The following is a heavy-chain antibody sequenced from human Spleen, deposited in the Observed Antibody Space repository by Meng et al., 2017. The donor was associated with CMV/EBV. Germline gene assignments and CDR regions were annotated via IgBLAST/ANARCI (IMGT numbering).Heavy chain of an antibody. CDR2: INSDGSST. Sequence: GGSLRLSRAASGFTFSSYWMHWVRQAPGKGLVWVSRINSDGSSTSYADSVKGRFTISRDNAKNTLYLQMNSLRAEDTAVYYCARDYIAVAGMGYWGQGTLVTVSS. CDR3: ARDYIAVAGMGY. CDR1: GFTFSSYW. J-gene: IGHJ4*02. D-gene: IGHD6-19*01. V-gene: IGHV3-74*01.